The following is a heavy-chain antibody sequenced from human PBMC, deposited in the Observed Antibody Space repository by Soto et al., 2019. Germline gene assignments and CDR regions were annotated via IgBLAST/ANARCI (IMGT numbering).Heavy chain of an antibody. CDR2: IDWDGDK. CDR3: ARGHPVGDDSSYYYDAMDV. Sequence: GPRLVNPTQTRTLTCTYSGFSLRTSGMRVSWIRQPPGKALEWLARIDWDGDKFYSTSLRARLTISRDTSKNQVVLIMTNMDPMDTATYYCARGHPVGDDSSYYYDAMDVWGRGTTVTVSS. D-gene: IGHD3-16*01. V-gene: IGHV2-70*04. J-gene: IGHJ6*02. CDR1: GFSLRTSGMR.